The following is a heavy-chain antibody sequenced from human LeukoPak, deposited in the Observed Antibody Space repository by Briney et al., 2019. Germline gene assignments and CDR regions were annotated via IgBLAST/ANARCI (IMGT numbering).Heavy chain of an antibody. J-gene: IGHJ3*02. CDR3: ARHTYYYDSSGYYGHGDAFDI. CDR1: GYSFTSYW. D-gene: IGHD3-22*01. CDR2: IDPSDSYT. Sequence: GESLKISCKGSGYSFTSYWISWVRQMPGKCLEWMGRIDPSDSYTNYSPSFQGHVTISADKSISTAYLQWSSLKASDTAMYYCARHTYYYDSSGYYGHGDAFDIWGQGTMVTVSS. V-gene: IGHV5-10-1*01.